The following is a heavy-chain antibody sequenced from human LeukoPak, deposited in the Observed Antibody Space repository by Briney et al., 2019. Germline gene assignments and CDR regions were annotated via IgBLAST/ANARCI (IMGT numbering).Heavy chain of an antibody. CDR2: IIPILGTA. J-gene: IGHJ1*01. CDR1: GGTFSSYA. Sequence: SVKVSCKASGGTFSSYAISWVRQAPGQGLEWMGRIIPILGTANYAQKFQGRVTITTDESTSSAYMELSSLRSEDTAVYYCARGDMDSGDFQHWGQGTLVTVSS. V-gene: IGHV1-69*11. D-gene: IGHD3/OR15-3a*01. CDR3: ARGDMDSGDFQH.